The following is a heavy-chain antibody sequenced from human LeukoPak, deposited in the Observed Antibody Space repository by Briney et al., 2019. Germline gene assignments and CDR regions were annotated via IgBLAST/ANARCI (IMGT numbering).Heavy chain of an antibody. CDR1: GYTFTSYG. J-gene: IGHJ4*02. CDR2: ISANTGNT. V-gene: IGHV1-18*01. D-gene: IGHD3-22*01. Sequence: ASVKVSCKASGYTFTSYGLTWLRQAPAQGLEWMGWISANTGNTIYAQKFQGRATMTRDTSTSTAYMELRSLRSDDTAVYYCARVHYYDRSGSHFDYWGQGTPVTVSS. CDR3: ARVHYYDRSGSHFDY.